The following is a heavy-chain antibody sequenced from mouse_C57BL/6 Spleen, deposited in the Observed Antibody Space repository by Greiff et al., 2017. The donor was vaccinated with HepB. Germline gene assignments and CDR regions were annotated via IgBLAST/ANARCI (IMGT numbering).Heavy chain of an antibody. CDR1: GFTFSSYG. D-gene: IGHD4-1*01. Sequence: EVMLVESGGDLVKPGGSLKLSCAASGFTFSSYGMSWVRQTPDKRLEWVATISSGGSYTYYPASVKGRFTISRDNAKNTLYLQMSSLKSEDTAMYYCARQEDWDGGFAYWGQGTLVTVSA. J-gene: IGHJ3*01. CDR3: ARQEDWDGGFAY. CDR2: ISSGGSYT. V-gene: IGHV5-6*01.